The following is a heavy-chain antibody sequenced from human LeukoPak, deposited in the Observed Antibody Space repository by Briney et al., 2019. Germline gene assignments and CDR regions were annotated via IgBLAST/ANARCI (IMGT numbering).Heavy chain of an antibody. J-gene: IGHJ3*02. CDR1: GGSISSYY. D-gene: IGHD6-13*01. CDR3: ASRGVAAVYEAFDI. V-gene: IGHV4-59*08. CDR2: IYYSGST. Sequence: TSETLSLTCTVSGGSISSYYWSWIRQPPGKGLEWIGYIYYSGSTNYNPSLKSRVTISVDTSKNQFSLKLTSVTAADTAVYYCASRGVAAVYEAFDIWAKGQWSPSLQ.